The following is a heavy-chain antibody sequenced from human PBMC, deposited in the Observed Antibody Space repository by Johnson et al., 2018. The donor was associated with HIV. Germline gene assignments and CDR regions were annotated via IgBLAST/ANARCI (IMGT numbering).Heavy chain of an antibody. CDR2: MSSGDNT. J-gene: IGHJ1*01. Sequence: VQLVESGGGLVQPGGSLRLSCATSGFSVSSNYMSWVRQAPGKGLEWVSVMSSGDNTHYADSVKGRFTIPRDNSKNTLYFQMKGLRTEDTAVYYCARGGGSWWGNNVGGLLGLRWAMWG. D-gene: IGHD2-15*01. CDR1: GFSVSSNY. V-gene: IGHV3-66*02. CDR3: ARGGGSWWGNNVGGLLGLRWAM.